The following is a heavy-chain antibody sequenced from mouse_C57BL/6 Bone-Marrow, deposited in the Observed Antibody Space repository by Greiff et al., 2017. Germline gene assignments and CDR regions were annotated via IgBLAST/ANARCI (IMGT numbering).Heavy chain of an antibody. Sequence: QVQLKQSGAELVRPGSSVKLSCKASGYTFTSYWMHWVKQRPIQGLEWIGNIDPSDSETHYNQKFKDKATLTVDKSSSTAYMQLSSLTSEDSAVYYCARYQNYFDYWGQGTTLTVSS. CDR3: ARYQNYFDY. V-gene: IGHV1-52*01. J-gene: IGHJ2*01. CDR1: GYTFTSYW. CDR2: IDPSDSET.